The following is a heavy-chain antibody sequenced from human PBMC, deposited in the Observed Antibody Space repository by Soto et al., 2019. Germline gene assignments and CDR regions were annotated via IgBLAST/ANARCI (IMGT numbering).Heavy chain of an antibody. CDR2: INQSGSA. D-gene: IGHD1-26*01. CDR3: ARSLISGGHYTGGWYCSDP. V-gene: IGHV4-34*01. J-gene: IGHJ5*02. Sequence: QVQLQQSGAGLLKPSETLSLTCDVYGGSFSGYIWTWIRQTPGKGLQWIGQINQSGSANYNPSLTSRASRSVHTSTETFSRERNILTGADTAVYYCARSLISGGHYTGGWYCSDPWGQGTQVTVSS. CDR1: GGSFSGYI.